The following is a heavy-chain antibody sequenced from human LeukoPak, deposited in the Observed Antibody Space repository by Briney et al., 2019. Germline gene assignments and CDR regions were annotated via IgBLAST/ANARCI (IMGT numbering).Heavy chain of an antibody. CDR1: GFPFSSYA. CDR2: ISGSGGST. D-gene: IGHD2-2*01. Sequence: QPGGSLRLSCAASGFPFSSYAMSWVRQAPGKGLEWVSAISGSGGSTYYAASVKGRFTISRDNSKNTLYLQMNSLRAEDTAVYYCAKDSFPFIPAAENWFDPWGQGTLVTVSS. V-gene: IGHV3-23*01. CDR3: AKDSFPFIPAAENWFDP. J-gene: IGHJ5*02.